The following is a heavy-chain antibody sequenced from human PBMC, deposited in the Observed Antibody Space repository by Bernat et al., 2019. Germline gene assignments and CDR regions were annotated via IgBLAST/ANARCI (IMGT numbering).Heavy chain of an antibody. J-gene: IGHJ4*02. V-gene: IGHV3-48*01. CDR3: ARSPGTGTVDY. CDR1: GFSFSTSD. D-gene: IGHD1-1*01. Sequence: EVQLVESGGGLVQPGGSLRLSCAASGFSFSTSDMHWVRQAPGKRLEWVSFISGSSTTIYYADSVKGRFIISRDNGENSLYLQMSSLRVDDTAVYYCARSPGTGTVDYWGQGTLVTVSS. CDR2: ISGSSTTI.